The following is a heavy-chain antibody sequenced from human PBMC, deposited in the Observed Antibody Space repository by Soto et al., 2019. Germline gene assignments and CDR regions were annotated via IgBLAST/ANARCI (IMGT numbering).Heavy chain of an antibody. CDR1: GGSISSSSYY. CDR2: IYYSGST. Sequence: SETLSLTCTVSGGSISSSSYYWGWIRQPPGKGLEWIGSIYYSGSTYYNPSLKSRVTISVDTSKNQFSLKLSSVTAADMAVYYCARQAKVIAVAGEVDYWGQGTLVTVSS. J-gene: IGHJ4*02. D-gene: IGHD6-19*01. V-gene: IGHV4-39*01. CDR3: ARQAKVIAVAGEVDY.